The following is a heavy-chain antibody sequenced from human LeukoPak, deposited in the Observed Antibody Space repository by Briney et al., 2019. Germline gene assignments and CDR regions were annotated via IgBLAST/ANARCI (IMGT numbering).Heavy chain of an antibody. Sequence: ASVKVSCKASGYTFTSYGISWVRQAPGQGLEWMGWISAYNGNTNYAQKLQGRVTMTTDTFTSTAYMELRSLRSDDTAVYYCARVGYYGSGSYYILDYWGQGTLVTVSS. CDR2: ISAYNGNT. J-gene: IGHJ4*02. D-gene: IGHD3-10*01. V-gene: IGHV1-18*01. CDR3: ARVGYYGSGSYYILDY. CDR1: GYTFTSYG.